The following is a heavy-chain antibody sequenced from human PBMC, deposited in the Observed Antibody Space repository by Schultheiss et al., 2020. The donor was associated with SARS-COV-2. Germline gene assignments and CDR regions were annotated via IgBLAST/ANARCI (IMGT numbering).Heavy chain of an antibody. Sequence: GGSLRLSCAASGFTFSGSAMHWVRQASGKGLEWVGRIRSKANSYATAYAASVKGRFTISRDDSKNTAYLQMNSLKTEDTAVYYCTWGYFNYYGMDVWGQATTVTGSS. V-gene: IGHV3-73*01. CDR2: IRSKANSYAT. CDR1: GFTFSGSA. J-gene: IGHJ6*02. D-gene: IGHD2/OR15-2a*01. CDR3: TWGYFNYYGMDV.